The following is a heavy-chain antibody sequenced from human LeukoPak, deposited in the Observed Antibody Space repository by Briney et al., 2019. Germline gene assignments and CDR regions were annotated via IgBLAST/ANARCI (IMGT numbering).Heavy chain of an antibody. D-gene: IGHD3-16*01. V-gene: IGHV3-23*01. CDR2: ISDSGGGT. J-gene: IGHJ4*02. CDR1: GFTFSNFA. CDR3: AKVGVGWVAFEY. Sequence: PGGSLRLSCAASGFTFSNFATSWVRQAPGKGLQWVSAISDSGGGTFYADSVKGRFTISRDNSKNTLYLQMNSLRAEDTAVYYCAKVGVGWVAFEYWGQGTLVTVSS.